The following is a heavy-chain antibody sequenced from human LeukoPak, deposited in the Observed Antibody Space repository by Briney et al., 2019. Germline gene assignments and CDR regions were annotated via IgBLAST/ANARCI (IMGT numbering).Heavy chain of an antibody. CDR3: ARRPGYYYDSSGYFNDAFDI. Sequence: PSETLSLTCTVSGGSISSSSYYWGWIRQPPGKGLEWIGSIYYSGSTYYNPSLKSRVTISVDTSKNQFSLKLSSVTAADTAVYYCARRPGYYYDSSGYFNDAFDIWGQGTMVTVSS. CDR2: IYYSGST. J-gene: IGHJ3*02. D-gene: IGHD3-22*01. V-gene: IGHV4-39*01. CDR1: GGSISSSSYY.